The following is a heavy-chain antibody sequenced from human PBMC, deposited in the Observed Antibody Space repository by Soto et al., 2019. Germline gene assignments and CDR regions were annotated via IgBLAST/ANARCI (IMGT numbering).Heavy chain of an antibody. V-gene: IGHV4-4*07. CDR3: AREYCSGGSCYSGDYYGMDV. D-gene: IGHD2-15*01. CDR1: GGSISSYY. CDR2: IYTSGST. J-gene: IGHJ6*02. Sequence: KPSETLSLTCTVSGGSISSYYWSWIRQPAGKGLEWIGRIYTSGSTNYNPSLKSRVTMSVDTSKNQFSLKLSSVTAADTAVYYCAREYCSGGSCYSGDYYGMDVWGQGTTVTVSS.